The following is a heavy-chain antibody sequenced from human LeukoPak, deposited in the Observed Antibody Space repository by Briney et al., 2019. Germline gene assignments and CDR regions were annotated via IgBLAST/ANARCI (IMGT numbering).Heavy chain of an antibody. Sequence: ASVKVSCKVSGYTLTELSMHWVRQAPGKGLEWMGGFEPEDGETIYAQKFQGRVTMTEDTSTDTAYMELSSLRSEDTAVYYCATVYSGSYRADYWGQGTLVTVSS. CDR3: ATVYSGSYRADY. CDR2: FEPEDGET. J-gene: IGHJ4*02. D-gene: IGHD1-26*01. V-gene: IGHV1-24*01. CDR1: GYTLTELS.